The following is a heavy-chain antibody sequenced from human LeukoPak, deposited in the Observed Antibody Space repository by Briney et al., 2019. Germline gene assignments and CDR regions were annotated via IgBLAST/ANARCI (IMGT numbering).Heavy chain of an antibody. CDR2: ISSNGGST. CDR1: GFTFSSYA. CDR3: ARGGDSGYDPYFDY. D-gene: IGHD5-12*01. Sequence: GGSLRLSCAASGFTFSSYAMHWVRQAPGKGLEYVSAISSNGGSTYYANSVKGRFTISRDNSENTLYLQMGSLRAEDTAVYYCARGGDSGYDPYFDYWGQGTLVTVSS. J-gene: IGHJ4*02. V-gene: IGHV3-64*01.